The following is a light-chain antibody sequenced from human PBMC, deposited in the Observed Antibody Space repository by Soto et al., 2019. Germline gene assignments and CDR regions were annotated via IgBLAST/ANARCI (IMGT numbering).Light chain of an antibody. CDR2: GAS. CDR1: QTVNSRH. Sequence: ESLLTQSPGTLSLSPGERATLSCRASQTVNSRHLNWYQHKPGQAPRLLIYGASIRAAGIPDRFSGSRSGADFSLTITRLAPEDSAVYYCQQFDGSRPAFTFGQGTKLEI. J-gene: IGKJ2*01. CDR3: QQFDGSRPAFT. V-gene: IGKV3-20*01.